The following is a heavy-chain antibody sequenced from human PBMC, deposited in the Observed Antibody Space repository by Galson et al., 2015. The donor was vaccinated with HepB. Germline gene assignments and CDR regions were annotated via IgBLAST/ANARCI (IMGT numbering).Heavy chain of an antibody. J-gene: IGHJ4*02. Sequence: SLRLSCAGSGFTFRSYGMSWVRQAPGRGLEWVSGISGSGGSTYYADSVKGRFTISRDNSKNTLFLQMNSLRAEDTAVYYCAKDQYYDTSGSWGYFDYWGQGTLVTVSS. CDR1: GFTFRSYG. V-gene: IGHV3-23*01. CDR2: ISGSGGST. CDR3: AKDQYYDTSGSWGYFDY. D-gene: IGHD3-22*01.